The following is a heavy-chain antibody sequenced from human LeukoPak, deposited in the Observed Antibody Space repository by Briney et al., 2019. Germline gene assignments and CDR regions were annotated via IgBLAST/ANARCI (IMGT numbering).Heavy chain of an antibody. CDR1: GFTFSSYS. V-gene: IGHV3-21*01. CDR2: ISSSSSYI. D-gene: IGHD6-19*01. J-gene: IGHJ4*02. Sequence: GGSLRLSCAASGFTFSSYSMNWVRQAPGKGLEWVSSISSSSSYIYYADSVKGRFTISRDNAKNSLYLQMNSLRAEDTAVYYCARLFAGVGPIAVAATRGYWGQGTLVTVSS. CDR3: ARLFAGVGPIAVAATRGY.